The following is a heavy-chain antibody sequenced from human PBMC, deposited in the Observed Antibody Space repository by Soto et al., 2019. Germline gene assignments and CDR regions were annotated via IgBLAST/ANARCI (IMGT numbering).Heavy chain of an antibody. J-gene: IGHJ4*02. Sequence: SATLSLTCTVTGFSISSTSYYWGWIRQPPGKGLEWIGSIYYSGSTYYNPSLKSRVTISVDTSKNQFSLKLSSVTAADTAVYYCARRYGPGFDYWGQGTLVTVS. CDR1: GFSISSTSYY. V-gene: IGHV4-39*01. CDR2: IYYSGST. D-gene: IGHD4-17*01. CDR3: ARRYGPGFDY.